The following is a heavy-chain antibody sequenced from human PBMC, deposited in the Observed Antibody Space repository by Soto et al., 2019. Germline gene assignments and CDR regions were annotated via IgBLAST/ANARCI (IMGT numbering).Heavy chain of an antibody. CDR1: GFTFSSYS. CDR3: ARESVGYYYDSSGPGYENWFDP. J-gene: IGHJ5*02. Sequence: GGSLRLSCAASGFTFSSYSMNWVRQAPGKGLEWVSSISSSSSYIYYADSVKGRFTISRDNAKNSLYLQMNSLRAEDTAVYYCARESVGYYYDSSGPGYENWFDPWGQGTLVTAPQ. D-gene: IGHD3-22*01. V-gene: IGHV3-21*01. CDR2: ISSSSSYI.